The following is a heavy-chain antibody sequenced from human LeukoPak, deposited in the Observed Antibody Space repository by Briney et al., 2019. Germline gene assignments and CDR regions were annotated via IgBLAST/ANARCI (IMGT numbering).Heavy chain of an antibody. CDR3: AKEEEDY. J-gene: IGHJ4*02. CDR1: GFTFSSYG. CDR2: ISYDGSNK. Sequence: GGSLRLSCAASGFTFSSYGMHWVRQAPGKGLEWVAVISYDGSNKHYADSVKGRFTISRDNSKNTLYLQMNSLRAEDTAVYYCAKEEEDYWGQGTLVTVSS. V-gene: IGHV3-30*18.